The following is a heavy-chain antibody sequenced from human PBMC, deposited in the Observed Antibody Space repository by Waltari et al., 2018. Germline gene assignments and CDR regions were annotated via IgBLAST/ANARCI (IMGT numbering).Heavy chain of an antibody. V-gene: IGHV6-1*01. Sequence: QVQLQQSGPGLVNPSQTLSLTCAISGDSVSSNSAAWNCIRQSPSRGLEWLGRTFYRSKWSYDYAVSVKSRITINPDTSKNQFSLQLNSVTPEDTAVYFCARRASVTGAIDYWGQGTLVTVSS. J-gene: IGHJ4*02. CDR2: TFYRSKWSY. CDR3: ARRASVTGAIDY. CDR1: GDSVSSNSAA.